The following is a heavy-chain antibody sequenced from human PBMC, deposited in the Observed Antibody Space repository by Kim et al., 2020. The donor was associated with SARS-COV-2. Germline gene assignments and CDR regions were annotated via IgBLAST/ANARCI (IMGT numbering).Heavy chain of an antibody. CDR3: AKATVTMIVVPSWGCDY. J-gene: IGHJ4*02. CDR2: ISYDATNR. CDR1: GFIFSSYA. D-gene: IGHD3-22*01. Sequence: GGSLRLSCAASGFIFSSYAMHWVRQAPGKGLEWVAVISYDATNRYYADSVKGRFTISRDNSKNTVYLQIDSLTAEDTAVYYCAKATVTMIVVPSWGCDYWGQGTLVTVSS. V-gene: IGHV3-30*18.